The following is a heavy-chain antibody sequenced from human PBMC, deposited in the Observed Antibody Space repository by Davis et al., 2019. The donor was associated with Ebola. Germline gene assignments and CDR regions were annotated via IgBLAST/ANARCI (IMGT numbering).Heavy chain of an antibody. CDR1: GFTFSSYA. Sequence: PGGSLRLPCAASGFTFSSYAMSWVRQAPGKGLEWVSAISGSGGSTYYADSVKGRFTISRDNSKNTLYLQMNSLRAEDTAVYYCAKRHCSGGTCYASDYWGQGTLVTVSS. V-gene: IGHV3-23*01. D-gene: IGHD2-15*01. J-gene: IGHJ4*02. CDR2: ISGSGGST. CDR3: AKRHCSGGTCYASDY.